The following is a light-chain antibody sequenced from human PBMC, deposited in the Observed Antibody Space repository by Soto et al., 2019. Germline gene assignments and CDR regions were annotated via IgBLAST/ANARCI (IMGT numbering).Light chain of an antibody. CDR1: ESVYSN. CDR2: AAS. CDR3: QQYVKWPLT. Sequence: EIVMTQSPATLSVSQGARATLSCRASESVYSNLAWYQQKPGQAPTLLIFAASTRATGIPARFSGSGSGTEFTLTISSLQSEDFAVYYCQQYVKWPLTFGGGTKVEIK. J-gene: IGKJ4*01. V-gene: IGKV3-15*01.